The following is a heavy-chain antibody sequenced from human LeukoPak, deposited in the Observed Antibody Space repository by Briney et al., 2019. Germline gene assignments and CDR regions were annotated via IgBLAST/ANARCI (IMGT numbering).Heavy chain of an antibody. CDR3: AREYSRSVVAGSRPDL. Sequence: SETLSLTCSVSGGFISSSSYYWGWIRQSPGTGLQWIGSMYYRGTTYENSSLKSRLTLSIDTSNNQFSLKLTSVTAADTAVYYCAREYSRSVVAGSRPDLWGQGLLVTVSS. V-gene: IGHV4-39*02. CDR2: MYYRGTT. CDR1: GGFISSSSYY. D-gene: IGHD2-15*01. J-gene: IGHJ4*02.